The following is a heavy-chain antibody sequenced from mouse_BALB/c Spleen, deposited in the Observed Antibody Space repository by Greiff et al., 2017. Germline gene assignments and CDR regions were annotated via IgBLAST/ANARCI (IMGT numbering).Heavy chain of an antibody. J-gene: IGHJ4*01. CDR2: ISDGGSYT. Sequence: EVQVVESGGGLVKPGGSLKLSCAASGFTFSDYYMYWVRQTPEKRLEWVATISDGGSYTYYPDSVKGRFTISRDNAKNNLYLQMSSLKSEDTAMYYCASLGIGRGYAMDYWGQGTSVTVSS. D-gene: IGHD2-14*01. CDR3: ASLGIGRGYAMDY. CDR1: GFTFSDYY. V-gene: IGHV5-4*02.